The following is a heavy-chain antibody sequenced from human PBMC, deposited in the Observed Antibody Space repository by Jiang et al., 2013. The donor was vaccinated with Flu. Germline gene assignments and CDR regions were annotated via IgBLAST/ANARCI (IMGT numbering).Heavy chain of an antibody. CDR3: ARRWFGELDYYYYYGMDV. V-gene: IGHV5-10-1*01. Sequence: GAEVKKPGESLRISCKGSGYSFTSYWISWVRQMPGKGLEWMGRIDPSDSYTNYSPSFQGHVTISADKSISTAYLQWSSLKASDTAMYYCARRWFGELDYYYYYGMDVWGQGTTVTVSS. CDR2: IDPSDSYT. J-gene: IGHJ6*02. CDR1: GYSFTSYW. D-gene: IGHD3-10*01.